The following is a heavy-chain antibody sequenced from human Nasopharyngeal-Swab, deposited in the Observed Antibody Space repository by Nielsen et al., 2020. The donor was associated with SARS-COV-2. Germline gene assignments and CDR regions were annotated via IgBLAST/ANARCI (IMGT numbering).Heavy chain of an antibody. CDR2: IYYSGST. J-gene: IGHJ4*02. CDR3: ARGFDY. CDR1: GGSISIYY. Sequence: SETPSLTCTGSGGSISIYYWSWIRPPPGEGLEWIGYIYYSGSTNYNPSLKSRVTISVDTSKNQFSLKLSSVTAADTAVYYCARGFDYWGQGTLVTVSS. V-gene: IGHV4-59*01.